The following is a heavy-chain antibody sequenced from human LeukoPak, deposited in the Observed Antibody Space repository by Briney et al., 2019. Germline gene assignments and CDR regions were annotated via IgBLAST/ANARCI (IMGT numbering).Heavy chain of an antibody. CDR3: ARKSGSSGYPFDY. CDR2: ITRSSNAI. CDR1: GFSFSSYC. J-gene: IGHJ4*02. D-gene: IGHD3-22*01. Sequence: PGGSLRLSCAACGFSFSSYCMNWVRQAPGKGLEWVSYITRSSNAIYYADSVKGRFTISRDNAKNSLYLQMNSLRAEDTAVYYCARKSGSSGYPFDYWGQGILVSVSS. V-gene: IGHV3-48*04.